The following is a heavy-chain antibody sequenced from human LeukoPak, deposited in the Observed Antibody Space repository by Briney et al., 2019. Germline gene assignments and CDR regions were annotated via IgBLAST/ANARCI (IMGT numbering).Heavy chain of an antibody. D-gene: IGHD3-10*01. V-gene: IGHV3-30*04. J-gene: IGHJ6*03. CDR2: ISYDGSNK. Sequence: GGSLRLSCAASGFTFSSYAMHWVRQAPGKGLEWVAVISYDGSNKYYADSVKGRFTISRDNSKNTLYLQMNSLRAEDTAVYYCAKDRKVRWFGELLSSATNYYYMDVWGKGTTVTISS. CDR3: AKDRKVRWFGELLSSATNYYYMDV. CDR1: GFTFSSYA.